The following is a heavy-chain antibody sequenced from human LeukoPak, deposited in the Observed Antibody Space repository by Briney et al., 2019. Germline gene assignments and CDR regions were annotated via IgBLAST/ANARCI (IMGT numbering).Heavy chain of an antibody. Sequence: SVKVSCKASGGTFSSYAISWVRQAPGQGLEWMGRIIPIFGTANYAQKFQGRVTITTDESTSTAYMELSSLRSEDTAVYYCARAGYSSSWYGDYFMDVWGKGTTVTVSS. CDR3: ARAGYSSSWYGDYFMDV. J-gene: IGHJ6*03. CDR2: IIPIFGTA. D-gene: IGHD6-13*01. V-gene: IGHV1-69*05. CDR1: GGTFSSYA.